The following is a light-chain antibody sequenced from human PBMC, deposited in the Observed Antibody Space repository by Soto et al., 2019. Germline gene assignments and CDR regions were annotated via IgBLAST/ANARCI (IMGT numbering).Light chain of an antibody. CDR2: EVN. Sequence: QSALTQPASVSGSPGQSITISCTGTSGDIGAYNYVSWYQQHPGKPPKLIIFEVNNRPSGVSNRFSGSKSGNTASLTISGLQTEDEATYYCASYANTNTVVFGGGTKLTVL. J-gene: IGLJ2*01. CDR1: SGDIGAYNY. V-gene: IGLV2-14*01. CDR3: ASYANTNTVV.